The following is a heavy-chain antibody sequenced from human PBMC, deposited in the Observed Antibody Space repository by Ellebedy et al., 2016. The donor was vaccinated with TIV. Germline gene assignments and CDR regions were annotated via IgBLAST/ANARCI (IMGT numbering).Heavy chain of an antibody. J-gene: IGHJ3*01. CDR1: GYTFTSYY. Sequence: AASVKVSCKASGYTFTSYYMHWVRQAPGQGLEWMGIINPSGGSTSYAQKLQGRVTMTRDTSTSTVYMELSSLRSEDTAVYYCARDPGGYGFDVWGQGTMVIVSS. V-gene: IGHV1-46*04. CDR2: INPSGGST. D-gene: IGHD1-1*01. CDR3: ARDPGGYGFDV.